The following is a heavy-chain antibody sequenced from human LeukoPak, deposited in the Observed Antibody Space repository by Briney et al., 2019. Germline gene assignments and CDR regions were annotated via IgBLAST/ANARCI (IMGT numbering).Heavy chain of an antibody. J-gene: IGHJ6*03. D-gene: IGHD4-23*01. CDR2: IYYSGIT. V-gene: IGHV4-30-4*08. CDR1: GGSISSGDYY. Sequence: SQTLSLTCTVSGGSISSGDYYWSWIRQPPGKGPEWIGYIYYSGITYYNPSLKSRPIISVDTSKNQFSLRLSSVTVADTAVYYCARVNYYYMDVWGKGTTVTVSS. CDR3: ARVNYYYMDV.